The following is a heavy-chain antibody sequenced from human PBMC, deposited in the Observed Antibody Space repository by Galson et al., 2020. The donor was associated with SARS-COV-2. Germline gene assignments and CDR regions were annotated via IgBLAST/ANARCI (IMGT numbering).Heavy chain of an antibody. J-gene: IGHJ4*02. CDR3: ASSNPYYDILTGYLPLFDY. V-gene: IGHV3-74*01. CDR2: INSDGSST. D-gene: IGHD3-9*01. Sequence: GESLKISCAASGFTFSSYWMHWVRQAPGKGLVWVSRINSDGSSTSYADSVKGRFTISRDNAKNTLYLQMNSLRAEDMAVYCCASSNPYYDILTGYLPLFDYWGQGTLVTVSS. CDR1: GFTFSSYW.